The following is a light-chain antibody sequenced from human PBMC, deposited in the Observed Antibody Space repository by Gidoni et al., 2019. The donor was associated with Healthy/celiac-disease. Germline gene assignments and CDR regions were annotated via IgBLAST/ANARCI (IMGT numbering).Light chain of an antibody. Sequence: DIQMTQSPSSLSASVGDRVTITCRASQSIRRYLNWYQQKAGKDPKLLIFAASSLQSGVPSRFSGSGSGTDFTLTISSLQSEDFATYYCQQSYSTPRTFGQGTKVEIE. CDR1: QSIRRY. V-gene: IGKV1-39*01. CDR3: QQSYSTPRT. J-gene: IGKJ1*01. CDR2: AAS.